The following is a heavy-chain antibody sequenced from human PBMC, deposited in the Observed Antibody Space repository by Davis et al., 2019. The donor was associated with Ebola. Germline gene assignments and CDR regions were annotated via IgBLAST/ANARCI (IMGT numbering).Heavy chain of an antibody. CDR2: ISSSSSYI. CDR3: ARDNGYCSSTSCYYYYYYGMDV. V-gene: IGHV3-21*01. D-gene: IGHD2-2*01. J-gene: IGHJ6*02. Sequence: GESLKISCAASGFTFDDYGMNWVRQAPGKGLEWVSSISSSSSYIYYADSVKGRFTISRDNAKNSLYLQMNSLRAEDTAVYYCARDNGYCSSTSCYYYYYYGMDVWGQGTTVTVSS. CDR1: GFTFDDYG.